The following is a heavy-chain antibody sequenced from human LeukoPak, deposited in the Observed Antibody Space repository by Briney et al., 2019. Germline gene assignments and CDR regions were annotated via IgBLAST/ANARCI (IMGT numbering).Heavy chain of an antibody. J-gene: IGHJ4*02. Sequence: PGGSLRLSCAASGFTFSDYYMSWIRQAPGKGLEWVAVISYDGSNKYYADSVKGRFTISRDNSKNTLYLQMNSLRAEDTAVYYCAKDQPDYVLDYWGQGTLVTVSS. CDR2: ISYDGSNK. CDR3: AKDQPDYVLDY. D-gene: IGHD4-17*01. V-gene: IGHV3-30*18. CDR1: GFTFSDYY.